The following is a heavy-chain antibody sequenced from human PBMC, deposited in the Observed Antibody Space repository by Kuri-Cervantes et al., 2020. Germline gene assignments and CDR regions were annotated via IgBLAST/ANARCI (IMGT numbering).Heavy chain of an antibody. CDR2: IYYSGST. V-gene: IGHV4-61*01. Sequence: SETLSLTCTVSGGSVSSGSYYWSWIRQPPGKGLEWIGYIYYSGSTNYNPSLKSRVTISVDTSKNQFSLKLSSVTAADTAVYYCARTRYDILTSYFYYYYGMDVWGQGTTVTVSS. J-gene: IGHJ6*02. CDR1: GGSVSSGSYY. CDR3: ARTRYDILTSYFYYYYGMDV. D-gene: IGHD3-9*01.